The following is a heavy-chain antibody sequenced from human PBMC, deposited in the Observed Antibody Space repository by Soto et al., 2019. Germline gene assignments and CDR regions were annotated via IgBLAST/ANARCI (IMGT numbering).Heavy chain of an antibody. Sequence: EVQLVESGGGLVQPGGSLRLSRAASGFTFSSYEMNWVRQAPGKGLEWVSYINSRAGTMYYADSVKGRFTISRDNAKNSLYLQMNSLRAEDTAVYYCARLYSGSHADFDYWGQGTLVTVSS. CDR1: GFTFSSYE. CDR2: INSRAGTM. J-gene: IGHJ4*02. CDR3: ARLYSGSHADFDY. D-gene: IGHD1-26*01. V-gene: IGHV3-48*03.